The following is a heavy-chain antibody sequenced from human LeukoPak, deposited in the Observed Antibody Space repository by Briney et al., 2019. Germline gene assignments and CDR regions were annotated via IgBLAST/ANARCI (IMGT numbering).Heavy chain of an antibody. D-gene: IGHD3-16*01. CDR2: IFPGNSDT. CDR3: VRHNNYALDY. Sequence: GESLKISCEGSGYSFLNYWIGWARQMPGKGLEWMAIIFPGNSDTRYSPSFQGQVTISADKSISTAYLHWRGLKASDTAMYYCVRHNNYALDYWGPGTLVIVSS. V-gene: IGHV5-51*01. CDR1: GYSFLNYW. J-gene: IGHJ4*01.